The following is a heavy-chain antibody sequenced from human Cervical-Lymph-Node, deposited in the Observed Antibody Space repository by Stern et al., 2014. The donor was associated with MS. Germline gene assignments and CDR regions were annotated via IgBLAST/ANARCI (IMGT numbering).Heavy chain of an antibody. CDR1: GGTLKNYG. CDR2: IITILGSG. Sequence: QMQLVQSGAEVKKPGSSVKVSCKASGGTLKNYGISWVRQAPGKGLEWMGGIITILGSGDYAQDFQGRVPIIADEVTSPVYIEPSSLTSEDTAVYYCARQYRPYFYGFGVWGHGTTVTVS. CDR3: ARQYRPYFYGFGV. J-gene: IGHJ6*02. V-gene: IGHV1-69*01. D-gene: IGHD2/OR15-2a*01.